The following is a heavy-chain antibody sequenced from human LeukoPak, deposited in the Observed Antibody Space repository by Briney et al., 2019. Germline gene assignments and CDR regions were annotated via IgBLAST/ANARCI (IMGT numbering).Heavy chain of an antibody. J-gene: IGHJ5*02. CDR2: IIPIFGTA. CDR1: GGTFSSYA. CDR3: ARDGYAVRWGWFDP. D-gene: IGHD5-18*01. Sequence: SVKVSCKASGGTFSSYAISWVRQAPGQGLEWMGGIIPIFGTANYAQKFQGRVTITTGESTSTAYMELSSLRSEDTAVYYCARDGYAVRWGWFDPWGQGTLVTVSS. V-gene: IGHV1-69*05.